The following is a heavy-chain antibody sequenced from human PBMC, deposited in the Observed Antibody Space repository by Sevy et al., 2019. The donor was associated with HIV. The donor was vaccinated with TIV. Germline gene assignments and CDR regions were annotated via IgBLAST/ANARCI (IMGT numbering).Heavy chain of an antibody. J-gene: IGHJ4*02. Sequence: GGSLRLSCEASAINIRDYWMNWVRQTPGKGLEWVANINPDGSKIYYAESVKGRFTISRDSAKNSVFLQMTSLRAEDTAVYYCVRAIQLAASYWGQGMLVTVSS. V-gene: IGHV3-7*02. CDR1: AINIRDYW. CDR3: VRAIQLAASY. CDR2: INPDGSKI. D-gene: IGHD2-15*01.